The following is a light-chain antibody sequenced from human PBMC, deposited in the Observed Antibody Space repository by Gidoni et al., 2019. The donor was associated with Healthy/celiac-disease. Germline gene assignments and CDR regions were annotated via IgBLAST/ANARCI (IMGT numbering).Light chain of an antibody. CDR1: SSDVGSYTL. CDR3: CSYAGSSTFVV. CDR2: EGS. V-gene: IGLV2-23*03. J-gene: IGLJ2*01. Sequence: QSALTLPASVSGSPGQSITISCTGTSSDVGSYTLVSWYQQHPGKAPKLMIYEGSKRPSGVSNRFSGSKSGNTASLTISGLQAEDEADYYCCSYAGSSTFVVFGGGTKLTVL.